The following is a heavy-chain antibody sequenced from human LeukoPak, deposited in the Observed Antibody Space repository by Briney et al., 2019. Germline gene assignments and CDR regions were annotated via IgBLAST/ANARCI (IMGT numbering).Heavy chain of an antibody. J-gene: IGHJ4*02. CDR1: GFTFSSYA. D-gene: IGHD3-9*01. CDR3: VKWGDYDILTGYYDPDY. V-gene: IGHV3-23*01. Sequence: PGGSLRLSCAASGFTFSSYAMSWVRQAPGKGLEWVSAVSGRDDSTYYADSVKGRFTISRDTSKNTLYLQMNSLRAEDTAVYYCVKWGDYDILTGYYDPDYWGQGTLVTVSS. CDR2: VSGRDDST.